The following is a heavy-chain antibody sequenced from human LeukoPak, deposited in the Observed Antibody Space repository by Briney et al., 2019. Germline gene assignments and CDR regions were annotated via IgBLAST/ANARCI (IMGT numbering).Heavy chain of an antibody. Sequence: ASVKVSCKASGYTFTGYYMHWVRQAPGQGLEWMGRINPNSGGTNYAQKLQGRVTMTTDTSTSTAYMELRSLRSDDTAVYYCARVPLYSSPPSDYWGQGTLVTVSS. J-gene: IGHJ4*02. D-gene: IGHD6-13*01. CDR2: INPNSGGT. CDR1: GYTFTGYY. CDR3: ARVPLYSSPPSDY. V-gene: IGHV1-2*06.